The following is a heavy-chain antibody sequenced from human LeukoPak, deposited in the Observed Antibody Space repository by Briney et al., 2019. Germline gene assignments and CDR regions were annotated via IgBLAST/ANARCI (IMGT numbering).Heavy chain of an antibody. J-gene: IGHJ4*02. CDR3: ARSNWAYYFDY. CDR2: IYHSGST. Sequence: PSETLSLTCAVSVYSISSGYYWGWIRPPPGKGLEWIGSIYHSGSTYYNPSLKSRVTISVDTSKNQFSLKLSSVTAADTAVYYCARSNWAYYFDYWGQGTLVTVSS. CDR1: VYSISSGYY. V-gene: IGHV4-38-2*01. D-gene: IGHD7-27*01.